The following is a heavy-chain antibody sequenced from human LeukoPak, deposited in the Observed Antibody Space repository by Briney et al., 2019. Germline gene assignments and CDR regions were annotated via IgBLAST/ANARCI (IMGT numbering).Heavy chain of an antibody. D-gene: IGHD3-22*01. Sequence: ETLSLTCAVYGGSFSGYYWSWIRQPPGKGLEWIGEINHSGSTNYNPSLKSRVTISVDTSKNQFSLKLSSVTAADTAVYFCARGPYSYDSSGAFDIWGQGTMVTVSS. V-gene: IGHV4-34*01. CDR1: GGSFSGYY. CDR3: ARGPYSYDSSGAFDI. J-gene: IGHJ3*02. CDR2: INHSGST.